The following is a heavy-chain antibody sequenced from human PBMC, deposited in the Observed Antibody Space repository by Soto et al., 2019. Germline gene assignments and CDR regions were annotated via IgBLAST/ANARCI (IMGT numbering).Heavy chain of an antibody. CDR3: AGGYSGYDHWPLGY. V-gene: IGHV4-30-2*01. Sequence: QLQLQESGSGLVKPSQTLSLTCAVSGGSISSGGYSWSWIRQPPGKGLEWIGYIYHSGSTYYNPSLSGRGPISVDRCNSQFSLKLNSVTAADTAVYYCAGGYSGYDHWPLGYWGQGTLVTV. CDR1: GGSISSGGYS. D-gene: IGHD5-12*01. J-gene: IGHJ4*02. CDR2: IYHSGST.